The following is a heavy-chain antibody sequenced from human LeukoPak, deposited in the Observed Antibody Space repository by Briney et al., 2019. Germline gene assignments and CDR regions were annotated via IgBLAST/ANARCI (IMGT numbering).Heavy chain of an antibody. CDR2: IDSDGSPT. J-gene: IGHJ6*02. Sequence: GGSLRLSCAASEFVFGNYWMHWVRQAPGEGLVWVSRIDSDGSPTTYADSVEGRFTISRDNAKNTLYLQMNSLRAEDTAVYYCAREAQQFWSVGAMDVWGQGTAVSVSS. D-gene: IGHD3-3*01. V-gene: IGHV3-74*01. CDR3: AREAQQFWSVGAMDV. CDR1: EFVFGNYW.